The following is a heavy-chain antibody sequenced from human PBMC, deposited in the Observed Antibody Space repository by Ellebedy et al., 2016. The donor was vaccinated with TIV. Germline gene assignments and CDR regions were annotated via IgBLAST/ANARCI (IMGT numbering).Heavy chain of an antibody. Sequence: GESLKISCAASGFTFSDYYMSWIRQAPGKGLEWVSAISGSGGSTYYADSVKGRFTISRDNSKNTLYLQMNSLRAEDTAVYYCAKVPYCSSTSCYTNWFDPWGQGTLVTVSS. CDR2: ISGSGGST. CDR3: AKVPYCSSTSCYTNWFDP. CDR1: GFTFSDYY. D-gene: IGHD2-2*02. V-gene: IGHV3-23*01. J-gene: IGHJ5*02.